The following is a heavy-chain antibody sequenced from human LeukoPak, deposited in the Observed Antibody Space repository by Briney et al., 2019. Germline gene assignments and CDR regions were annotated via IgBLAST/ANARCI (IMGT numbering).Heavy chain of an antibody. D-gene: IGHD6-13*01. CDR1: GFTFSSYS. J-gene: IGHJ2*01. CDR3: ARGGYSSSWEGYFDL. Sequence: SGGSLRLSCAASGFTFSSYSMNWVRQAPGKGLEWVSSISSSSSYIYYADSVKGRFTISRDNAKNSLYLQMNSLRAEDTAVYYCARGGYSSSWEGYFDLWGRGTLVTVSS. V-gene: IGHV3-21*01. CDR2: ISSSSSYI.